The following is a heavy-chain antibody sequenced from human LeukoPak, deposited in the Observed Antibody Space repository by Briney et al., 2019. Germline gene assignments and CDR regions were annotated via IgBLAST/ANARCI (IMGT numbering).Heavy chain of an antibody. CDR1: GYTFTGYY. CDR2: INPNSGGT. J-gene: IGHJ4*02. D-gene: IGHD5-24*01. CDR3: ARDWWEMATWLLY. Sequence: ASVKVSCKASGYTFTGYYMHWVRQAPGQGLEWMGWINPNSGGTNYAQKFQGRVTMTRDTSISTAYMELSRLRSDDTAVYYCARDWWEMATWLLYWGQGTLVTVSS. V-gene: IGHV1-2*02.